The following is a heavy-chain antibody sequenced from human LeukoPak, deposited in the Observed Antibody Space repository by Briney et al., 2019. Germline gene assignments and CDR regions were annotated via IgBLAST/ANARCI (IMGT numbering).Heavy chain of an antibody. CDR2: ISANNGNT. CDR3: ARVGVVVPAAWFDP. CDR1: GYSFCIFG. J-gene: IGHJ5*02. Sequence: ASVKDSCKASGYSFCIFGISWVRPAPGQGLEWMGWISANNGNTNYAQNLQGRVTMTTDTATSTAYMELRSLRSDDTAVYYCARVGVVVPAAWFDPWGQGTLVTVSS. V-gene: IGHV1-18*01. D-gene: IGHD2-2*01.